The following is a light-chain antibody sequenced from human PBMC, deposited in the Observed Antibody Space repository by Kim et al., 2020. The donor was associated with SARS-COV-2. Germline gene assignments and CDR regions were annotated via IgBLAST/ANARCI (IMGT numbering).Light chain of an antibody. V-gene: IGLV2-14*03. CDR3: GSYARGSAYV. J-gene: IGLJ1*01. CDR2: DVS. Sequence: GQSVTGRCKENSIDVGDNDYVYWNQRQPGKDPKLISTDVSNRPSGVSSRFSGSKSGNTASLTISGLQDEDEADYYCGSYARGSAYVFGTGTKVTVL. CDR1: SIDVGDNDY.